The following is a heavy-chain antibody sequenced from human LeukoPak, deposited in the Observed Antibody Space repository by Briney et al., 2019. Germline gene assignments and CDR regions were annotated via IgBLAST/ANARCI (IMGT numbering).Heavy chain of an antibody. Sequence: GGSLRLSCAASGFTFSSYGMHWVRQAPGKGLEWVAVIWYDGSNKYYADSVKGRFTISRDNSKNTLYLQMNSLRAEDTAVYYCAKLSSSGYHDAFDNWGQGTMVTVSS. D-gene: IGHD3-22*01. CDR1: GFTFSSYG. J-gene: IGHJ3*02. V-gene: IGHV3-33*06. CDR2: IWYDGSNK. CDR3: AKLSSSGYHDAFDN.